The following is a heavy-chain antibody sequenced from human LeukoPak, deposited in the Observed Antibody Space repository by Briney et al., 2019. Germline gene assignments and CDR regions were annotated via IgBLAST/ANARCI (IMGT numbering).Heavy chain of an antibody. D-gene: IGHD3-22*01. CDR1: GFTFSTYA. CDR3: AKWYYYDSSGYV. CDR2: VDSSGDST. V-gene: IGHV3-23*01. Sequence: GGSLRLSRAASGFTFSTYAMSWVRQAPGKGLEWVSAVDSSGDSTYYADSVKGRFTISRDNSKNTLSLQMNSLRAEDTAVYYCAKWYYYDSSGYVWGQGTLVTVSS. J-gene: IGHJ4*02.